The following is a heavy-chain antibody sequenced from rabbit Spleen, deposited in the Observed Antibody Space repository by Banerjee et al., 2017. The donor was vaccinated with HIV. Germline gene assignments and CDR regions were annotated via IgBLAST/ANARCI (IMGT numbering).Heavy chain of an antibody. CDR3: ARDGAGGSYFAL. J-gene: IGHJ6*01. CDR2: IVPIFGVT. D-gene: IGHD8-1*01. Sequence: QLKETGGGLVQPGGSLTLSCKASGFDFSTYSMSWVRQAPGKGLEWIGYIVPIFGVTYYASWVNGRFTISSDNAQNTLYLQLNSLTAADTATYFCARDGAGGSYFALWGQGTLVTVS. CDR1: GFDFSTYS. V-gene: IGHV1S7*01.